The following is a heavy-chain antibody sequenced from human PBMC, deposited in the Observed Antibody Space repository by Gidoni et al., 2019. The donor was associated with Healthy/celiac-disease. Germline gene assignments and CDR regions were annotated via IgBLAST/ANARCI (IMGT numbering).Heavy chain of an antibody. V-gene: IGHV4-4*02. CDR2: IYHSGST. Sequence: QVQLQESGPGLVKPSGTLSLTCAVSGGSISSSNWWSWVRQPPGKGLEWIGEIYHSGSTNYNPSLKSRVTISVDKSKNQFSLKLSSVTAADTAVYYCARRSLRGLGELSFVNGGAEDAFDIWGQGTMVTVSS. J-gene: IGHJ3*02. CDR3: ARRSLRGLGELSFVNGGAEDAFDI. CDR1: GGSISSSNW. D-gene: IGHD3-16*02.